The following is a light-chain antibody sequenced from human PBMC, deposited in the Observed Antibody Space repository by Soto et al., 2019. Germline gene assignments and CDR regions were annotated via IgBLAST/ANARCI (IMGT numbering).Light chain of an antibody. CDR1: QSVSIW. V-gene: IGKV1-5*03. CDR3: QQYNNYPWT. Sequence: DIQMTQSPSTLSASVGDRVTITCRASQSVSIWLAWYQQKPGKAPNLLIYKASSLESGVPSRFIGSGAGTVFTLTISSLQHDDFATYYCQQYNNYPWTFGQGTKVEIK. J-gene: IGKJ1*01. CDR2: KAS.